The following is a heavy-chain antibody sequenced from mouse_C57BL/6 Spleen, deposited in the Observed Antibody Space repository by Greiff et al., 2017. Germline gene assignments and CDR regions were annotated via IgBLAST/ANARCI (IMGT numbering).Heavy chain of an antibody. CDR3: ARREYGSSWDAMDY. J-gene: IGHJ4*01. V-gene: IGHV1-72*01. CDR2: IDPNSGGT. CDR1: GYTFTSYW. Sequence: VQLQQSGPVLVKPGASVKMSCKASGYTFTSYWMHWVKQRPGRGLEWIGRIDPNSGGTKYNEKFKSKATLTVDKPSSTAYMQLSSLTSEDSAVYYCARREYGSSWDAMDYWGQGTSVTASS. D-gene: IGHD1-1*01.